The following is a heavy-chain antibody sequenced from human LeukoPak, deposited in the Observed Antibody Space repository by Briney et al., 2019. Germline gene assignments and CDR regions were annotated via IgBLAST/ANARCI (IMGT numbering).Heavy chain of an antibody. CDR3: ARDRDFDWLSNLDAFDI. J-gene: IGHJ3*02. CDR2: XSSSSSYI. D-gene: IGHD3-9*01. V-gene: IGHV3-21*01. CDR1: RFTFGXXX. Sequence: GGSLRLSCAASRFTFGXXXXXXXXXXXXXXXXXXXXXSSSSSYIYYADSVXXXXXXXXDNAKNSLYLQMNSLRAEDTAVYYCARDRDFDWLSNLDAFDIWGQGTMVTVSS.